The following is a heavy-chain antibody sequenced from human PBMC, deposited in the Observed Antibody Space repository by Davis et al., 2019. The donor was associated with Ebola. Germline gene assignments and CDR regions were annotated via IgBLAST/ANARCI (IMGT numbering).Heavy chain of an antibody. CDR2: INYSGKT. Sequence: PSETLSLTCTVLGGSISSDGSYYWVWVRQPPGKGLDWIGSINYSGKTYYDSTLKSRVTMSVDTSKNQFSLKLLSVTAADTAVYFCARLIVGTGGNYFDHWGQGSLVHVSS. CDR3: ARLIVGTGGNYFDH. CDR1: GGSISSDGSYY. D-gene: IGHD1-26*01. J-gene: IGHJ4*02. V-gene: IGHV4-39*01.